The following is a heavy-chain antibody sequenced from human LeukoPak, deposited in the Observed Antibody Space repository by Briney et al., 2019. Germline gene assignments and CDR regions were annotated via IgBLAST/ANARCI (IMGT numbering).Heavy chain of an antibody. D-gene: IGHD6-13*01. J-gene: IGHJ6*02. CDR3: AREPYSSSWYIGERDYYYGMDV. Sequence: SETLSLTCTVSGGSISSSSYYWGWIRQPPGKGLEWIGSIYYSGSTYYNPSLKSRVTISVDTSKNQFSLKLSSVTAADTAVYYCAREPYSSSWYIGERDYYYGMDVWGQGTTVTVSS. CDR1: GGSISSSSYY. CDR2: IYYSGST. V-gene: IGHV4-39*07.